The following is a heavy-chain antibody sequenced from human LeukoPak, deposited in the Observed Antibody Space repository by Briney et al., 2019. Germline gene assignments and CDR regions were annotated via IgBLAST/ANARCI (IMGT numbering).Heavy chain of an antibody. CDR2: INPNSGGT. V-gene: IGHV1-2*04. Sequence: ASVKVSCKASGYTFTGYYMHWVRQAPGQGLEWMGWINPNSGGTNYAQKFQGWVTMTRDTSISTAYMELSRLRSDDTAVYYCARDSSPYGSGSYQGMDVWGQGTTVTVSS. J-gene: IGHJ6*02. D-gene: IGHD3-10*01. CDR3: ARDSSPYGSGSYQGMDV. CDR1: GYTFTGYY.